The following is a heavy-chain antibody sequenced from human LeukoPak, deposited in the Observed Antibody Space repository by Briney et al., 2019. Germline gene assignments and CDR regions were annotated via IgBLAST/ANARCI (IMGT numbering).Heavy chain of an antibody. Sequence: ASVKVSCKASGYTFTGYHMHWVRQAPGQGLEWMGWINPNSGGTNYAQKFQGRVTMTRDTSISTAYMELSRLRSDDTAVYYCASHSHKYYYYGMDAWGQGTTVTVSS. CDR2: INPNSGGT. CDR3: ASHSHKYYYYGMDA. V-gene: IGHV1-2*02. CDR1: GYTFTGYH. J-gene: IGHJ6*02.